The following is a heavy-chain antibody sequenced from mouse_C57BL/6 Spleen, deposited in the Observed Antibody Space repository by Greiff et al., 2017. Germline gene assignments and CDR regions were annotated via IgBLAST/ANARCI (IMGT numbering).Heavy chain of an antibody. J-gene: IGHJ4*01. D-gene: IGHD1-1*01. CDR1: GFTFSSYA. V-gene: IGHV5-4*01. Sequence: EVKLVESGGGLVKPGGSLKLSCAASGFTFSSYAMSWVRQTPDKRLEWVATISDGGSYTYYPDNVKGRFTISRDNAKNNLYLQMSHLKSEDTAMYYWARDGIFTTVGATRGAMDYWGQGTSVTVSS. CDR3: ARDGIFTTVGATRGAMDY. CDR2: ISDGGSYT.